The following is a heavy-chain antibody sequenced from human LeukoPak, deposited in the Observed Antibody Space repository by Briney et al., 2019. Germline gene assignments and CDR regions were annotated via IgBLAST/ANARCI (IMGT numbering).Heavy chain of an antibody. CDR3: AKDLHGYCSSTSCEGNVDAFDI. V-gene: IGHV3-23*01. Sequence: GGSLRLSCAASGFTFSSYAMSWVRQAPGKGLEWVSAISGSGGSTYYADSVKGRFTISRDNSKNTLYLQMNSLRAEDTAVYYCAKDLHGYCSSTSCEGNVDAFDIWGQGTMVTVSS. J-gene: IGHJ3*02. CDR2: ISGSGGST. CDR1: GFTFSSYA. D-gene: IGHD2-2*01.